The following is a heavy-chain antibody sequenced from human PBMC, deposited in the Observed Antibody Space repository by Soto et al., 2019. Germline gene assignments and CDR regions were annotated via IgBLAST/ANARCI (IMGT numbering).Heavy chain of an antibody. V-gene: IGHV1-58*01. CDR2: VVVASGNT. CDR1: GFTFSSSA. J-gene: IGHJ6*02. CDR3: AADPWYTGNYWGSGMDV. Sequence: VASVKVSCKASGFTFSSSAVHWVRQARGQRLEWIGWVVVASGNTNHAQNLQGRVTIVSDMSKNTAYMELSSLRSEDTAVYYCAADPWYTGNYWGSGMDVWGQGTTVTVSS. D-gene: IGHD1-26*01.